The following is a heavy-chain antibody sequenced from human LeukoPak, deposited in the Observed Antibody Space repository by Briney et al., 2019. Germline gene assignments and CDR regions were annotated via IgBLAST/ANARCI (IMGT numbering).Heavy chain of an antibody. CDR3: ASRELVEYYFDY. D-gene: IGHD2-8*02. V-gene: IGHV3-30*09. Sequence: PGGSLRLSCAASGFTFSSYAMHWVRQAPGKGLEWVAVISYDGSNKYYADSVKGRFAISRDNSKNTLYLQMNSRRAEDTAVYYCASRELVEYYFDYWGQGTLVTVSS. J-gene: IGHJ4*02. CDR1: GFTFSSYA. CDR2: ISYDGSNK.